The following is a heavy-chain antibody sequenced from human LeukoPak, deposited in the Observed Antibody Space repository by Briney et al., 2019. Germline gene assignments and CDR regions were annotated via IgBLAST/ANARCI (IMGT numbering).Heavy chain of an antibody. Sequence: SETLSLTCTVSGGSISSYYWSWIRQPPGKGPEWIGYIYYSGSTNYNPSLKSRVTISVDTSKNQFSLKLSSVTAADTAVYYCAREYSSSSVTYYFDYWGQGTLVTVSS. D-gene: IGHD6-6*01. CDR3: AREYSSSSVTYYFDY. CDR1: GGSISSYY. CDR2: IYYSGST. V-gene: IGHV4-59*01. J-gene: IGHJ4*02.